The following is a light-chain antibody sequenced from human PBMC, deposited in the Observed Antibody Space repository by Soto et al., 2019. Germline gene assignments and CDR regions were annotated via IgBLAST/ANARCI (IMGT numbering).Light chain of an antibody. CDR1: QSVSNNY. CDR3: QQYGSSGT. J-gene: IGKJ1*01. Sequence: EIVLTQAPGTVSLSPGERATLSSRASQSVSNNYLAWYQQKPGQAPRLLIYGASNRATGIPDRFSGSGSGTDFTLTISRLEPEDFAVYYCQQYGSSGTFGQGTKVDI. V-gene: IGKV3-20*01. CDR2: GAS.